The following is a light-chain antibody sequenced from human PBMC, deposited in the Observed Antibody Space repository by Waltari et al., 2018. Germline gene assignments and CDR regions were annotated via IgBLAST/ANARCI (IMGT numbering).Light chain of an antibody. Sequence: QSVLTQPPSVSGAPGQRVTISCTGSGSNIGARDDAHWYQQLPLAAPKLLIFGSSTRPLGVPDRFFGSTSGTSASLAISGLQAEDEADYYCQSYDTSLSVVFGGGTKLTVL. CDR3: QSYDTSLSVV. V-gene: IGLV1-40*01. CDR1: GSNIGARDD. CDR2: GSS. J-gene: IGLJ3*02.